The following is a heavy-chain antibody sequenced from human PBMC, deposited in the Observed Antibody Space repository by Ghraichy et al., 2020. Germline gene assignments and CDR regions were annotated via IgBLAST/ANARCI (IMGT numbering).Heavy chain of an antibody. CDR3: ARGGFWNYFDY. CDR1: GDSVNSKIHY. J-gene: IGHJ4*02. V-gene: IGHV4-61*03. D-gene: IGHD1-1*01. Sequence: SETLSLTCTVSGDSVNSKIHYWTWFRQPAGKSLEFLGYIDYSGGTKYNPSLRGRVTIVLDTSKNNFSLKLRSVAAADTAVYYCARGGFWNYFDYWGPGTLVTVSS. CDR2: IDYSGGT.